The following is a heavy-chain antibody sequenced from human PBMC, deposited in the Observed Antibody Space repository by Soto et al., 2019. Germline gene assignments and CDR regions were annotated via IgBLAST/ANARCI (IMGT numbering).Heavy chain of an antibody. D-gene: IGHD3-22*01. CDR2: ISGAGGST. Sequence: GGSLRRSCAASGFTFSDYAMSWVRQAPGKVLEWVSSISGAGGSTYYADSVKGRFTISRDSSKNTLCLQMKSLRAEDTAVYFGLKRGSDTSCSYYGGGSDWGQRNLVAVSS. CDR1: GFTFSDYA. V-gene: IGHV3-23*01. CDR3: LKRGSDTSCSYYGGGSD. J-gene: IGHJ4*02.